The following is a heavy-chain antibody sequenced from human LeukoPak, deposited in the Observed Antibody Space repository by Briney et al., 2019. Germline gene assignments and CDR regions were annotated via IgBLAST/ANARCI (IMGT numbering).Heavy chain of an antibody. J-gene: IGHJ5*02. CDR2: IIPIFGTA. CDR3: ARCFRRFFFDP. CDR1: GGTFSSYA. Sequence: GASVKVSCKASGGTFSSYAISWVRQAPGQGLEWMGGIIPIFGTANYAQKLQGRVTMTTDTSTSTAYMELRSLRSDDTAVYYCARCFRRFFFDPWGQGTLVTVSS. D-gene: IGHD3-3*01. V-gene: IGHV1-69*05.